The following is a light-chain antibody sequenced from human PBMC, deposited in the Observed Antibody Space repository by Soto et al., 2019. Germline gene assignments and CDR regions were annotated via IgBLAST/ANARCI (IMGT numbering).Light chain of an antibody. CDR1: SSNIASNT. J-gene: IGLJ1*01. CDR3: QSYDSSLTTFV. Sequence: QSVLTQPPSASGTPGQRVTVSCSGSSSNIASNTVNWYQQLPGTAPKLLIYSNDQRPSGVPDRFSGSKSGTSASLAITGLQPEDEADYYCQSYDSSLTTFVFGTGTKVTVL. CDR2: SND. V-gene: IGLV1-44*01.